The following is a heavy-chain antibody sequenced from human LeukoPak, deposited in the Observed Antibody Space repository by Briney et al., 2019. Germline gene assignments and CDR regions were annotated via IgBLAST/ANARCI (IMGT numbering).Heavy chain of an antibody. V-gene: IGHV3-43*02. Sequence: GSLRLSCAASGFTSEDYALHCVRHAPGESLEWVSLISVDGRDAYYGDFVKGRFTISRDNINNSLYLQMNNLRTEDTALYYCAKDRVLAYQDTADSFDMCGQGTVVTVSS. D-gene: IGHD2-21*01. J-gene: IGHJ3*02. CDR3: AKDRVLAYQDTADSFDM. CDR1: GFTSEDYA. CDR2: ISVDGRDA.